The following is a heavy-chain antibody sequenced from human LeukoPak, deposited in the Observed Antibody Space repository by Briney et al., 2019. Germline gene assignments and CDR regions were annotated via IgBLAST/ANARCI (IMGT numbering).Heavy chain of an antibody. V-gene: IGHV1-46*01. D-gene: IGHD3-10*01. CDR2: INPSGGST. CDR1: GYTFTGYY. J-gene: IGHJ6*02. Sequence: ASVKVSCKASGYTFTGYYMHWVRQAPGQGLEWMGIINPSGGSTSYAQKFQGRVTMTRDTSTSTVYMELSSLRSEDTAVYYCARDLSGDQGYYYYGMDVWGQGTTVTVSS. CDR3: ARDLSGDQGYYYYGMDV.